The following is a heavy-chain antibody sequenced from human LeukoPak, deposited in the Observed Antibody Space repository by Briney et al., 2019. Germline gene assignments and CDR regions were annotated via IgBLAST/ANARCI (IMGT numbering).Heavy chain of an antibody. CDR1: EFPFSNYW. J-gene: IGHJ4*02. CDR2: VNSDGSTT. CDR3: ARGYYSSSRFDS. V-gene: IGHV3-74*01. Sequence: QPGGSLRLSCAASEFPFSNYWMHWVRQAPGKGLVWVSRVNSDGSTTNYADSVKGRFTISRDNAENTLYMRMNSLRPEDTAVYYCARGYYSSSRFDSWGQGTLVTVSS. D-gene: IGHD6-13*01.